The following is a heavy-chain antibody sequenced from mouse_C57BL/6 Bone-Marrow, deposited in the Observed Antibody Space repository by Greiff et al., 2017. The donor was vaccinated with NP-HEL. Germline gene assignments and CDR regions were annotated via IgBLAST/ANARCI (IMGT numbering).Heavy chain of an antibody. Sequence: VQLQQSGPVLVKPGASVKMSCKASGYTFTDYYMNWVKQSHGKSLEWIGVINPYNGGTSYNQKFKGKATLTVDKSSSTAYMELNSLTSEDSAVYYCARSERPSYAMDYWGQGTSVTVSS. V-gene: IGHV1-19*01. CDR2: INPYNGGT. J-gene: IGHJ4*01. CDR3: ARSERPSYAMDY. CDR1: GYTFTDYY.